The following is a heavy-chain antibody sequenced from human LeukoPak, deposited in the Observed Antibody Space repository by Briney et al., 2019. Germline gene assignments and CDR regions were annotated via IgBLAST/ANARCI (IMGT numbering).Heavy chain of an antibody. CDR1: GFTFSSYS. CDR3: AKPGGAYCSSTSCSVSHFDY. J-gene: IGHJ4*02. Sequence: PGGSLRLSCAASGFTFSSYSMNWVRQAPGKGLEWVSSISSSSSYIYYADSVKGRFTISRDNAKNSLYLQMNSLRAEDTAVYYCAKPGGAYCSSTSCSVSHFDYWGQGTLVTVSS. CDR2: ISSSSSYI. V-gene: IGHV3-21*01. D-gene: IGHD2-2*01.